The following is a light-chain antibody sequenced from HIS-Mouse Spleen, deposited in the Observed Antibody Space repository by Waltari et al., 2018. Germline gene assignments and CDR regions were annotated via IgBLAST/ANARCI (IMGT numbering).Light chain of an antibody. V-gene: IGKV1-9*01. CDR3: QQLNSYPPT. CDR2: AAS. Sequence: DIQLTQSPSSLSASVGDRVTITCRASQGISSYLAWYQQKPGKAPKLLIYAASTFQRGVPSRFSGSGSWEEYTLTISSLQPEDFATYYCQQLNSYPPTFGQGTKVEIK. CDR1: QGISSY. J-gene: IGKJ1*01.